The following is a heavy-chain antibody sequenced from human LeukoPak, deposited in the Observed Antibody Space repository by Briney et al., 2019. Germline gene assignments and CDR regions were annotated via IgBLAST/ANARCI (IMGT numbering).Heavy chain of an antibody. J-gene: IGHJ4*01. D-gene: IGHD2/OR15-2a*01. V-gene: IGHV3-15*01. Sequence: RGSLRLSCAASGLTFSTYVMSWVRQAPGKGLEWVGRLKSVAQAGARDYAAPVKGSFTIPRDDSKNTVYLQMNSLKTEDTAMYYCTKDDSVNRSWGQGTLVT. CDR1: GLTFSTYV. CDR2: LKSVAQAGAR. CDR3: TKDDSVNRS.